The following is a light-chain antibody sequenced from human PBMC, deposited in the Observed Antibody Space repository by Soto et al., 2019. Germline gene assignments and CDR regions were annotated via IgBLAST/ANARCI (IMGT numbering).Light chain of an antibody. V-gene: IGLV2-8*01. CDR2: EVN. CDR3: TSYAGGNNV. J-gene: IGLJ1*01. Sequence: QSALPQPPSASGSPGQSVTISCTGTSSDVGGYNYVSWYQQHPGKVPKLMVYEVNKRPAGVPDRFSGSKSGNTASLTVSGLQAEDEADYYCTSYAGGNNVFGTGTKLTVL. CDR1: SSDVGGYNY.